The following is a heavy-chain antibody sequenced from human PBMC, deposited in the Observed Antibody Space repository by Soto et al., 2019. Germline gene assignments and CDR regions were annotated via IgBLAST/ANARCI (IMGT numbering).Heavy chain of an antibody. Sequence: SETLSLTCAVSGVTISAYYWSWIRQPPEKGLEWIGYNYHSGTTNYNPSLKSRVTISVDTSKNQFSLRLTSVTAADTAVYYCVREAYIGDRHVIDHCGQGTLITASS. CDR1: GVTISAYY. J-gene: IGHJ4*02. CDR3: VREAYIGDRHVIDH. CDR2: NYHSGTT. V-gene: IGHV4-59*01. D-gene: IGHD2-21*01.